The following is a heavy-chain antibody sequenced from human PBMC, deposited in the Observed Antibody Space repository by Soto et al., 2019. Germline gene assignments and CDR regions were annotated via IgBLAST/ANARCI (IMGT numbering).Heavy chain of an antibody. D-gene: IGHD3-9*01. V-gene: IGHV3-48*03. CDR1: GFTFSSYA. CDR2: ISSSGSTI. J-gene: IGHJ6*02. CDR3: ANEPLEYDILTGYYYYGMDV. Sequence: GGSLRLSCAVSGFTFSSYAVHWVRQAPGKGLEWVSYISSSGSTIYYADSVKGRFTISRDNAKNSLYLQMNSLRAEDTAVYYCANEPLEYDILTGYYYYGMDVWGQGTTVTVSS.